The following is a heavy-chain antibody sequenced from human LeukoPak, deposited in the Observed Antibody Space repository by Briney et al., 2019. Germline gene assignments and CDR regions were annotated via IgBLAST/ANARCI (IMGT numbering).Heavy chain of an antibody. CDR3: ARDRSVVAAAGAFDY. D-gene: IGHD6-13*01. V-gene: IGHV3-11*01. CDR2: ISSSGSTI. Sequence: GGSLRLSCAASGFTFSDYYMSWIRQAPGKGLEWVSYISSSGSTIYYADSVKGRFTISRDNAKNSLYLQMNSLRAEDTAVYYCARDRSVVAAAGAFDYWGQGTLVTVSS. J-gene: IGHJ4*02. CDR1: GFTFSDYY.